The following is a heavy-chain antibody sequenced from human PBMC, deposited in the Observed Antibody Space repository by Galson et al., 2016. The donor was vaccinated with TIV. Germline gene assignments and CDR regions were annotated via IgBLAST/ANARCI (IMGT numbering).Heavy chain of an antibody. V-gene: IGHV3-21*01. CDR3: ASQRPAYSSSWYHFDD. Sequence: SLRLSCAASGFTFSSSTMNRVRQAPGKGLEWVSSISGRRSYIYYADSVKGRFTVSRDNAKNSLYLQMNGLRVEDSGVYFCASQRPAYSSSWYHFDDWGQGTLVTVSS. CDR1: GFTFSSST. D-gene: IGHD6-13*01. J-gene: IGHJ4*02. CDR2: ISGRRSYI.